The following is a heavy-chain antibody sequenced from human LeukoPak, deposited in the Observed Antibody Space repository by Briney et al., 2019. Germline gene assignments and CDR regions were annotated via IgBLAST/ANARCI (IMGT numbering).Heavy chain of an antibody. Sequence: GESLKISCKGSGYSFTSYWIGWVRQMPGKGLEWMGIIYPGDSDTRYSPSFQGQVTISADKSISTAYLQWSSLKASDTAMYYCCRIVVVGCSTTYYYYYMDVWGKGTTVTVSS. J-gene: IGHJ6*03. V-gene: IGHV5-51*01. CDR3: CRIVVVGCSTTYYYYYMDV. CDR1: GYSFTSYW. CDR2: IYPGDSDT. D-gene: IGHD2/OR15-2a*01.